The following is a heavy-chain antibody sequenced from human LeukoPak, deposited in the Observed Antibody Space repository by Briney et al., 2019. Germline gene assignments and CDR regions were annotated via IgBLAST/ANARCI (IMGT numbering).Heavy chain of an antibody. J-gene: IGHJ3*02. V-gene: IGHV3-23*01. D-gene: IGHD2-15*01. Sequence: GGSLRLSCAAAGFTFSSYAMSWVRQAPGKGLEWVSAISGSGGSTYYADSVKGRFTISRDNSKNTLYLQMNSLRAEDTAVYYCAKDRVLCVRCYSNDAFDIWGQGTMVTVSS. CDR3: AKDRVLCVRCYSNDAFDI. CDR2: ISGSGGST. CDR1: GFTFSSYA.